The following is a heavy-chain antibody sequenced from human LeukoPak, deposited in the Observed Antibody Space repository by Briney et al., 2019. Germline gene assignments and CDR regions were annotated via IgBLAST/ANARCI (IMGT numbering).Heavy chain of an antibody. Sequence: GGSLRLSCAASGFTVSSNYMSWVRQAPGKGPEWVSAISGSGGSTYYADSVKGRFTISRDNSKNTLYLQMNSLRAEDTAVYYCAKEEDSSSWYAHFDYWGQGTLVTVSS. CDR2: ISGSGGST. D-gene: IGHD6-13*01. CDR3: AKEEDSSSWYAHFDY. J-gene: IGHJ4*02. CDR1: GFTVSSNY. V-gene: IGHV3-23*01.